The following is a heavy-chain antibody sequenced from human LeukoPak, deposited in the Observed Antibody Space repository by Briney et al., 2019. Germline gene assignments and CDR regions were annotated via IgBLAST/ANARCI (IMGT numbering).Heavy chain of an antibody. CDR1: GSTFSNYA. CDR3: AKPTRGSGSFLIDF. D-gene: IGHD1-26*01. Sequence: EGSLRLSCAASGSTFSNYAMSWVRQAPGKGLEWVSDISGSGGVTYYADSVKGRFTISRDNSKNTLNLQMNSLRAEDTAVYYCAKPTRGSGSFLIDFWGQGTLVTVSS. CDR2: ISGSGGVT. J-gene: IGHJ4*02. V-gene: IGHV3-23*01.